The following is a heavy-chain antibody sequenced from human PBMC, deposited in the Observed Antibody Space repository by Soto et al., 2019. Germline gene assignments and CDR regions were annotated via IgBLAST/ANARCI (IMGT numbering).Heavy chain of an antibody. Sequence: QVQLQESGPGLVKPSQTLSLTCTVSGGSISSGGYYWSWIRQHPGKGLEWIGYIYYSGSTYYNPSLKSRVTISVDTSKNQFSLNLSSLTAADTAEYNCAREASYYYGSGSSRVNRFDPWGQGTLVTVSS. CDR1: GGSISSGGYY. D-gene: IGHD3-10*01. CDR3: AREASYYYGSGSSRVNRFDP. CDR2: IYYSGST. J-gene: IGHJ5*02. V-gene: IGHV4-31*03.